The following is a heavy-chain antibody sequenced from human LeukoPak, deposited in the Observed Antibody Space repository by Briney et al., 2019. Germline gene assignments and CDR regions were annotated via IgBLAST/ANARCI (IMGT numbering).Heavy chain of an antibody. CDR3: ARGVGYYYYMDV. D-gene: IGHD3-10*01. CDR1: GYSISNGYY. Sequence: PSETLSLTCTVSGYSISNGYYGVWIRQPPGTGLEWIGSIYHSGTTYYNPSLKSRVTISVDTSKNQFSLELSSVTATDTAVYYCARGVGYYYYMDVWGKGTTVTVSS. CDR2: IYHSGTT. V-gene: IGHV4-38-2*02. J-gene: IGHJ6*03.